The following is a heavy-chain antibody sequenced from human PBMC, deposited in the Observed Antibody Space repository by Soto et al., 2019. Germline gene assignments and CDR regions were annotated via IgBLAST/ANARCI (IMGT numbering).Heavy chain of an antibody. J-gene: IGHJ5*02. Sequence: GGSLRFSCAASGFTFSSYAMSWVRQAPGKGLEWVSAISGSGGSTYYADSVKGRFTISRDNSKNTLYLQMNSLRAEDTAVYYCAKDTVFTVTAWFDPWGQGTLVTVSS. CDR3: AKDTVFTVTAWFDP. V-gene: IGHV3-23*01. CDR1: GFTFSSYA. CDR2: ISGSGGST. D-gene: IGHD4-4*01.